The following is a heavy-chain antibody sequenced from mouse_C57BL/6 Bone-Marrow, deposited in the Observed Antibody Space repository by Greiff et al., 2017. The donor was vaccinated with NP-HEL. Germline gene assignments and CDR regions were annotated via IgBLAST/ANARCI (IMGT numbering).Heavy chain of an antibody. D-gene: IGHD1-1*01. CDR3: ARPFYYGTLFAY. Sequence: QVQLQQPGAELVKPGASVKLSCKASGYTFTSYWMQWVKQRPGQGLEWIGEIDPSDSYTNYNQKFKGKATLTVDTSSSTAYMQLSSLTSEDSAFYYCARPFYYGTLFAYWGQGTLVTVSA. J-gene: IGHJ3*01. V-gene: IGHV1-50*01. CDR1: GYTFTSYW. CDR2: IDPSDSYT.